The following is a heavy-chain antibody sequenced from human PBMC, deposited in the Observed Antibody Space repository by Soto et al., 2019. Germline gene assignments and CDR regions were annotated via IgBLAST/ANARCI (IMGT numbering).Heavy chain of an antibody. CDR2: IKSNGGDP. Sequence: ASVKVSCKASGFIFTGYYIHWVRQVPGQGLEWMGWIKSNGGDPKYAQKFQDRVTMTRDTSMDTVYMELSSLRSDDSAVYYCARDERSYGEPPFDCWGQGTLVTVSS. CDR1: GFIFTGYY. D-gene: IGHD3-16*01. V-gene: IGHV1-2*02. CDR3: ARDERSYGEPPFDC. J-gene: IGHJ4*02.